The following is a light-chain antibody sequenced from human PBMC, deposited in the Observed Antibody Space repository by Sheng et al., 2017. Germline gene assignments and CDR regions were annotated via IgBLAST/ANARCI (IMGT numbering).Light chain of an antibody. CDR1: SSDIGAYNF. V-gene: IGLV2-14*03. CDR2: DVS. CDR3: TSYTNLGTFIV. Sequence: QSALTQPASVSGSPGQSITISCTGTSSDIGAYNFVSWYQQHPGKAPTVMIYDVSNRPSGVSDRFSGSKAGNTASLTISGLQTEDEAHYYCTSYTNLGTFIVFGGGTKLTVL. J-gene: IGLJ3*02.